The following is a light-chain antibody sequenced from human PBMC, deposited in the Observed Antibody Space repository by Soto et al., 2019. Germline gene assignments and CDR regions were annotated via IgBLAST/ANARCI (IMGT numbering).Light chain of an antibody. J-gene: IGKJ2*01. V-gene: IGKV4-1*01. CDR3: QQYYNTPYT. Sequence: DIVMTQSPASLAVSLGERATINCRSSQSVLYSSNNKNYLAWYQQKLGQPPKLLIYWASTRESGVPDRFSGSGSGTDFTLTISSLQAEDVAVYYCQQYYNTPYTFGQGTKLEI. CDR1: QSVLYSSNNKNY. CDR2: WAS.